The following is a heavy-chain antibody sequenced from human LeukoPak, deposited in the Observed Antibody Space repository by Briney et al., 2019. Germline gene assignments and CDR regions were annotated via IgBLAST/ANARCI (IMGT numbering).Heavy chain of an antibody. V-gene: IGHV3-74*01. CDR3: ARDGFLGPVTAYLDY. CDR1: GFTFSSYA. D-gene: IGHD2-21*02. J-gene: IGHJ4*02. CDR2: VKSDGSSN. Sequence: GGSLRLSCAASGFTFSSYAMHWVRQAPGKGLVWVSRVKSDGSSNSYAASEKGRFTISRDNARNTLYLQMNSLRAEDTAVYYCARDGFLGPVTAYLDYWGQGTPVTVSS.